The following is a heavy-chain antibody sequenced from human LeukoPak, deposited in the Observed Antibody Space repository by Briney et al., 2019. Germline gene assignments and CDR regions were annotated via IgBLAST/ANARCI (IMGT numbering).Heavy chain of an antibody. D-gene: IGHD3-22*01. CDR3: ARARYDSSDWYFDL. V-gene: IGHV3-21*01. Sequence: GGSLRLSCAASGFTFSTYGLSWVRQAPGKGLEWVSSISSSSSYIYYADSVKGRFTISRDNAKNSLYLQMNSLRAEDTAVYYCARARYDSSDWYFDLWGRGTLVTVSS. CDR2: ISSSSSYI. J-gene: IGHJ2*01. CDR1: GFTFSTYG.